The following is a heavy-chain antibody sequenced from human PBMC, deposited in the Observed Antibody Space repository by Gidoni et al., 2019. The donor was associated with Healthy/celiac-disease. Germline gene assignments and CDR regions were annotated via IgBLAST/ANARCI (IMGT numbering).Heavy chain of an antibody. V-gene: IGHV3-23*01. J-gene: IGHJ4*02. Sequence: EVQLLESGGGLVQPGGSLRLSCAASGFTFSSCAMSWVRQAPGKGLEWVSAISGSGGSTYCADSVKGRFTISRDNSKNTLYLQMNSLRAEDTAVYYCAKDIDIPTTVTTLPAYFDYWGQGTLVTVSS. D-gene: IGHD4-17*01. CDR3: AKDIDIPTTVTTLPAYFDY. CDR2: ISGSGGST. CDR1: GFTFSSCA.